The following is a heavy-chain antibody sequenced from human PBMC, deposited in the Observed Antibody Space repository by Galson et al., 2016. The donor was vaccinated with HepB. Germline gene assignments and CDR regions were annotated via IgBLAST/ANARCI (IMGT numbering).Heavy chain of an antibody. D-gene: IGHD6-13*01. CDR1: GFNFRGYW. CDR2: INQDGSEK. J-gene: IGHJ5*02. CDR3: TDGGGIAAAARGLNH. Sequence: SLRLSCAASGFNFRGYWMSWVRQAPGKGLEWVANINQDGSEKYYVDSVKGRFTISRDNAKNSLYLQMNSLRAEDTAMYYCTDGGGIAAAARGLNHWGQGTLVTVSS. V-gene: IGHV3-7*01.